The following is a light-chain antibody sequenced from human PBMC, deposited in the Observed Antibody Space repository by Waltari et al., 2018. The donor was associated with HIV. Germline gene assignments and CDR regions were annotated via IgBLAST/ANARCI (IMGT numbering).Light chain of an antibody. CDR1: QSVLYSSNNKKY. Sequence: DIVMTQSPDSLAVSLGERATINCKSSQSVLYSSNNKKYLAWYQQKPGQPPKLLIYWASTRESGVPDRFSGSGSGTDFTLTISSLQAEDVAVYYCQQYYTTPLTFGGGTK. J-gene: IGKJ4*01. V-gene: IGKV4-1*01. CDR2: WAS. CDR3: QQYYTTPLT.